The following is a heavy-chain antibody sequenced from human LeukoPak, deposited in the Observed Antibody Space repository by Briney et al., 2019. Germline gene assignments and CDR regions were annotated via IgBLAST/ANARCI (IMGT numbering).Heavy chain of an antibody. CDR2: INHSGST. CDR1: GGSFIGYN. D-gene: IGHD2-15*01. CDR3: ASAPYWSGGSCYSGSYYYYMDV. V-gene: IGHV4-34*01. J-gene: IGHJ6*03. Sequence: SETLSLTCAVYGGSFIGYNWSGIRQPPGKGLEWIGEINHSGSTNYNPSLKSRVTISVDTSKNQFSLKLSSVTAADTAVYYCASAPYWSGGSCYSGSYYYYMDVWGKGTTVTVSS.